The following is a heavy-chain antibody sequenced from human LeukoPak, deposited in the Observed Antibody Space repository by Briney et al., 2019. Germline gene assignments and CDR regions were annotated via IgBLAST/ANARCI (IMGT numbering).Heavy chain of an antibody. Sequence: GASVKVSCKASGGTFSSYAISWVRQAPGQGLEWMGGIIPIFGTANYAQKFQGRVTITADESTSTAYMELRSLRSEATAVYYCARVRDCGGDCYTDYFDYWGQGTLVTVSS. J-gene: IGHJ4*02. D-gene: IGHD2-21*02. CDR3: ARVRDCGGDCYTDYFDY. CDR2: IIPIFGTA. CDR1: GGTFSSYA. V-gene: IGHV1-69*01.